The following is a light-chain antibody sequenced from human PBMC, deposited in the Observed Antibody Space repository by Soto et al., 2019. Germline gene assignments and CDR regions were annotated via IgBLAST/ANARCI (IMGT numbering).Light chain of an antibody. V-gene: IGLV2-14*01. Sequence: QSALTQPASVSGSPGQSITLSCTGTSSDIGGYDYVSWYQRHPGKAPKLIIYDVNNRPSGVSNRFSGSKSGNTASLTISGLQAEDEADYDGTSYAGGSSPVVFGGGTPLTVL. J-gene: IGLJ2*01. CDR2: DVN. CDR3: TSYAGGSSPVV. CDR1: SSDIGGYDY.